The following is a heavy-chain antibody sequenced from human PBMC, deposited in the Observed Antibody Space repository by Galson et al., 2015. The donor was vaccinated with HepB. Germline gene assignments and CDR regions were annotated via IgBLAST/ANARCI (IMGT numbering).Heavy chain of an antibody. Sequence: SLRLSCAASGFTVSSNYMSWARQAPGKGLEWVSVIYSGGSTYYADSVKGRFTISRDNSKNTLYLQMNSLRAEDTAVYYCASGVYGSGSYYNGDYWGQGTLVTVSS. CDR1: GFTVSSNY. CDR2: IYSGGST. D-gene: IGHD3-10*01. V-gene: IGHV3-53*01. CDR3: ASGVYGSGSYYNGDY. J-gene: IGHJ4*02.